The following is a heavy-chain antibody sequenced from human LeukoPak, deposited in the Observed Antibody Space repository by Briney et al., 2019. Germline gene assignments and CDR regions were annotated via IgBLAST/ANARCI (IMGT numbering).Heavy chain of an antibody. D-gene: IGHD5-24*01. J-gene: IGHJ4*02. Sequence: SVKVSCKASGGTFSSYAISWVRQAPGQELEWMGGIIPIFGTANYAQKFQGRVTITADESTSTAYMELSSLRSEDTAVYYCARVRAERWLQSKYYFDYWGQGTLVTVSS. V-gene: IGHV1-69*13. CDR3: ARVRAERWLQSKYYFDY. CDR1: GGTFSSYA. CDR2: IIPIFGTA.